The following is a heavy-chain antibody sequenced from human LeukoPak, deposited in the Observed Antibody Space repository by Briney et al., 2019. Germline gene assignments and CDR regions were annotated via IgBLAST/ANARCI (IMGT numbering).Heavy chain of an antibody. CDR1: GFTFSSYG. J-gene: IGHJ4*02. Sequence: GGSLRLSCAASGFTFSSYGMHWVRQAPGEGLEWVSLISGDGVSTFYADSVKGRFSISRDNSKNSLSLEMNSLRTEDTAMYYCARESGKFDYWGQGTLVAVSS. CDR3: ARESGKFDY. CDR2: ISGDGVST. V-gene: IGHV3-43*02.